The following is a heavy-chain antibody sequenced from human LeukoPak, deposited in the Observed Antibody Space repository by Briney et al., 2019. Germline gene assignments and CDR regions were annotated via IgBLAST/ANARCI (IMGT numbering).Heavy chain of an antibody. CDR2: VNTDGSTT. D-gene: IGHD6-13*01. CDR1: GFTFSSYW. Sequence: GGSLRLSCAASGFTFSSYWMHWVRQAPGKGLLWVSRVNTDGSTTYYADSVKGRFTISRDNAKNSLYLQMISLRAEDTAVYYCATPRSYSSSWFQFDSWGQGTLVTVSS. J-gene: IGHJ4*02. V-gene: IGHV3-74*01. CDR3: ATPRSYSSSWFQFDS.